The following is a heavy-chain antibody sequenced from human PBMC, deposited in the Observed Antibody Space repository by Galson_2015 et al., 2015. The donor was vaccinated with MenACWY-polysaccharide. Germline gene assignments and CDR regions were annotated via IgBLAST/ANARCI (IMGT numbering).Heavy chain of an antibody. D-gene: IGHD1-14*01. Sequence: SLRLSCAASGFTFSSYDINWVRQAPGKGLEWVSYISSSGSTIYYSDSVKGRFTISRDNAQNSLYLQMNSLRAEDTAVYYCARDRKGGGYYYGLDVWGQGTTVTVSS. J-gene: IGHJ6*02. CDR3: ARDRKGGGYYYGLDV. CDR1: GFTFSSYD. CDR2: ISSSGSTI. V-gene: IGHV3-48*03.